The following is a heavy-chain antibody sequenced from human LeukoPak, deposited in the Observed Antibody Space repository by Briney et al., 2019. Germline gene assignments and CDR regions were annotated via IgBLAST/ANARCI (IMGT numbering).Heavy chain of an antibody. Sequence: PSETLSLTCTVSGGSISSSSYYWGWIRQPPGKGLEWIGSIYYSGSTYYNPSLKSRVTISVDTSKNQFSLELSSVTAADTAVYYCAIGYCSSTSCYGLFDYWGQGTLVTVSS. V-gene: IGHV4-39*01. J-gene: IGHJ4*02. D-gene: IGHD2-2*03. CDR3: AIGYCSSTSCYGLFDY. CDR2: IYYSGST. CDR1: GGSISSSSYY.